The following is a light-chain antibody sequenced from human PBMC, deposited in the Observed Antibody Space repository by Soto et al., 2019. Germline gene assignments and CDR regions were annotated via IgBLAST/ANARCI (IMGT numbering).Light chain of an antibody. Sequence: QSVLTQPPSTSGTPGQRVSISCSGNNSNVGRNFVYWYQQLPGTAPRLLIYRNDQRPSGVPDRFSGSKSGTSASLAISGLRPEDEADYSCATWDDSLSGPVFGGGTQLTVL. J-gene: IGLJ3*02. V-gene: IGLV1-47*01. CDR1: NSNVGRNF. CDR2: RND. CDR3: ATWDDSLSGPV.